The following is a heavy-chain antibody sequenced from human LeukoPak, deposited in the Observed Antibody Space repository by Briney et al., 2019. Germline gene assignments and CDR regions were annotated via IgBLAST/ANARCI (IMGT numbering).Heavy chain of an antibody. CDR2: LYTSGST. CDR3: ARGGSSGYYYG. D-gene: IGHD3-22*01. V-gene: IGHV4-4*07. J-gene: IGHJ4*02. Sequence: PSETLSLTCTVSGGSISSYYWSWIQQPAGKELEWIWRLYTSGSTNYNPSLKSRVTMSVDTSKNQFSLKLTSMTAADTAVYYCARGGSSGYYYGWGQGTLVTVSS. CDR1: GGSISSYY.